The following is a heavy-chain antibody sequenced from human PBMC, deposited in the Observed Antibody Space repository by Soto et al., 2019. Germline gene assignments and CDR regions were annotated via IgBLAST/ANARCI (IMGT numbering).Heavy chain of an antibody. CDR1: ELPFIRGKTFINFW. Sequence: VQLVESGGGWVQPGGSWRLPVAASELPFIRGKTFINFWMSWVRQAPGRGLEWVANINKDGSEKYYVDSVKGRFTISRDNAKNSLYLQMDGLRAEDAAIYYCVIDRRVDPWFDYWGQGTLVTVPS. D-gene: IGHD2-15*01. CDR2: INKDGSEK. CDR3: VIDRRVDPWFDY. V-gene: IGHV3-7*03. J-gene: IGHJ4*02.